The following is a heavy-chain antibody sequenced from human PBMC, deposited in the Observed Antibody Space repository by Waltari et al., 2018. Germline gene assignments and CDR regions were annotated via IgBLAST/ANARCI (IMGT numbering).Heavy chain of an antibody. Sequence: QVQLVQSGAEVKKPGSSVKVSCKASGGTFSSYAISWVRQAPGQGLEWMGGIIPIFGTANSDRKFKGRVTIPTDESTRTAYMERSSLRSEDTAVYYGARAGVGTDYGDFHFDYWGQGTLVTVSS. CDR3: ARAGVGTDYGDFHFDY. CDR1: GGTFSSYA. D-gene: IGHD4-17*01. CDR2: IIPIFGTA. J-gene: IGHJ4*02. V-gene: IGHV1-69*05.